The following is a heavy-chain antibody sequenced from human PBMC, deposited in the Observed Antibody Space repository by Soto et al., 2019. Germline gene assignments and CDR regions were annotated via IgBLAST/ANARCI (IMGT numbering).Heavy chain of an antibody. CDR2: IYYSGST. CDR3: ARRLYYDSSGFEGGGMDV. D-gene: IGHD3-22*01. V-gene: IGHV4-39*01. J-gene: IGHJ6*02. CDR1: GGSISRSSYY. Sequence: SETLSLTCTVSGGSISRSSYYWGWIRQPPGKGLEWIGSIYYSGSTYYNPSLKSRVTISVDTPKNQFSLKLSSVTAADTAVYYCARRLYYDSSGFEGGGMDVWGQGTTVTVSS.